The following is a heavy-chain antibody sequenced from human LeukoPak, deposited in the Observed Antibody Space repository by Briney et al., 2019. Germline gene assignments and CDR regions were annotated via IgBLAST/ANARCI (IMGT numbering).Heavy chain of an antibody. D-gene: IGHD3-16*01. CDR3: AKDDDWGRYKH. CDR1: GFTFSSYA. J-gene: IGHJ1*01. CDR2: ITGSGGRT. V-gene: IGHV3-23*01. Sequence: PGGSLRLSCAASGFTFSSYAMNWVRQAPGKGLEWVSAITGSGGRTYYADSVKGRFTISRDNSKNTLYLQMNSLRAEDTAMYYCAKDDDWGRYKHWGQGTLVTVSS.